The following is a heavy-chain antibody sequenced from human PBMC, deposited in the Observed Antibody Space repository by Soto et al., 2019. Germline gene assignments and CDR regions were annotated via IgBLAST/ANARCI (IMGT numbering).Heavy chain of an antibody. J-gene: IGHJ5*02. D-gene: IGHD3-10*01. Sequence: GASVKVSCKASGYTFTGYYMHWVRQAPGQGLEWMGWINPNSGGTNYAQKFQGRVTMTRDTSISTAYMELSRLRSDDTAVYYCARAPFRGYGSGSYYNPPWFDPWGQGTLVTVSS. CDR1: GYTFTGYY. V-gene: IGHV1-2*02. CDR3: ARAPFRGYGSGSYYNPPWFDP. CDR2: INPNSGGT.